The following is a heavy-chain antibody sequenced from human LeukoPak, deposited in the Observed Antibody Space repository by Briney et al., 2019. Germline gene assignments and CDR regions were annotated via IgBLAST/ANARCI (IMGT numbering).Heavy chain of an antibody. D-gene: IGHD4-17*01. V-gene: IGHV4-34*01. CDR1: GGSFSGYY. CDR3: AREQSYDYGDYASAWYFDL. Sequence: SETLSLTCAVYGGSFSGYYWSWIRQPPGKGLEWIGEINHSGSTNYNPSLKSRVTISVDTSKNQFSLKLGSVTAADTAVYYCAREQSYDYGDYASAWYFDLWGRGTLVTVSS. CDR2: INHSGST. J-gene: IGHJ2*01.